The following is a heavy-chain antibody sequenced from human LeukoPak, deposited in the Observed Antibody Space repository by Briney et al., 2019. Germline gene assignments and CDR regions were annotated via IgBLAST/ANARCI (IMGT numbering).Heavy chain of an antibody. Sequence: ASVKVSCKASGYTFADYYLYWVRQAPGQGLEWMGWLNPITGATKYAQKFQGRLTLTRDTSISTAYMDLSRLKSDDTAVYYCARDHRRAYTGYDTPADWGQGTLVTVSS. CDR3: ARDHRRAYTGYDTPAD. CDR1: GYTFADYY. J-gene: IGHJ4*02. CDR2: LNPITGAT. D-gene: IGHD5-12*01. V-gene: IGHV1-2*02.